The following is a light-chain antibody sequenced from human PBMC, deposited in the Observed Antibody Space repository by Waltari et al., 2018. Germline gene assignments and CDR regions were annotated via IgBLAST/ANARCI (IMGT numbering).Light chain of an antibody. CDR3: QAWDSNTHYV. V-gene: IGLV3-1*01. CDR1: TLGNKY. Sequence: SYELTQPPSVSVSPGQTASIPCSGDTLGNKYACWYQLKPGQSPVLVIYQDTKRPAGIPERFAGSSSGNTATLTISGTQAMDEADYYCQAWDSNTHYVFGTGTKVTVL. J-gene: IGLJ1*01. CDR2: QDT.